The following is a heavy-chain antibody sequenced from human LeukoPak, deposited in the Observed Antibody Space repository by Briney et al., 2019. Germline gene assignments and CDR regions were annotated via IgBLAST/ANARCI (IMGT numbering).Heavy chain of an antibody. V-gene: IGHV1-46*01. Sequence: ASVKVSCKASGYSFTSYYMHWVRQAPGQGLEWMGIINPSGGSTSYAQKFQGRVTMTRDTSTSTVYMELSSLRSEDTAVYCCARDYGAAAEYFQHWGQGTLVTVSS. CDR3: ARDYGAAAEYFQH. CDR1: GYSFTSYY. J-gene: IGHJ1*01. D-gene: IGHD3-10*01. CDR2: INPSGGST.